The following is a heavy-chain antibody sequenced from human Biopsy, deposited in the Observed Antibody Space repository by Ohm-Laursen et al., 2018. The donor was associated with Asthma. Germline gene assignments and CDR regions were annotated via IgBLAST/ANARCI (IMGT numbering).Heavy chain of an antibody. J-gene: IGHJ4*02. CDR3: ARERAGYYGSGSYLGY. V-gene: IGHV4-59*01. CDR2: IYYSGST. Sequence: GTLSLTCTVSGGSIGSYYWSWIRQPPGKGLEWIGYIYYSGSTNYNPSLKSRVTISVDTSKNQFSLKLSSVTAADTAVYYCARERAGYYGSGSYLGYWGQGTLVTVSS. D-gene: IGHD3-10*01. CDR1: GGSIGSYY.